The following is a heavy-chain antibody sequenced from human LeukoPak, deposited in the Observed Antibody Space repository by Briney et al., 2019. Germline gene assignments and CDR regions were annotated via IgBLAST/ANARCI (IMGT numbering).Heavy chain of an antibody. CDR2: MNPNSGNT. D-gene: IGHD2-21*01. CDR3: ARNRVNSRWFDP. V-gene: IGHV1-8*02. J-gene: IGHJ5*02. Sequence: ASVKVSCKASGYTFTGYYMHWVRQAPGQGLEWMGWMNPNSGNTGYAQKFQGRVTMTRNTSTSTAYMELSSLRSEDTAVYYCARNRVNSRWFDPWGQGTLVTVSS. CDR1: GYTFTGYY.